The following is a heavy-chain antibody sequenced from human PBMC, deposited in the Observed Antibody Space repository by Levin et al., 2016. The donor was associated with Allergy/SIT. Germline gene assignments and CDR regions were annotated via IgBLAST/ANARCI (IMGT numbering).Heavy chain of an antibody. CDR3: ARALVVVGAFDI. Sequence: VRQAPGKGLEWVAVISYDGSNKYYADSVKGRFTISRDNSKNTLYLQMNSLRAEDTAVYYCARALVVVGAFDIWGQGTMVTVSS. J-gene: IGHJ3*02. D-gene: IGHD3-22*01. V-gene: IGHV3-30-3*01. CDR2: ISYDGSNK.